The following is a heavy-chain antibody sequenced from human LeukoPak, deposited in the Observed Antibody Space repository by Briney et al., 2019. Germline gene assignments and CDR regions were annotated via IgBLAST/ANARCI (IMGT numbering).Heavy chain of an antibody. CDR1: GYTFTSYG. CDR3: ARVVVVPAAMRDVFDS. CDR2: ISAYNGNT. V-gene: IGHV1-18*01. D-gene: IGHD2-2*01. Sequence: GASVKVSCKASGYTFTSYGISWVLQAPGQGLEWTGWISAYNGNTNYAQKLQGRVTMTTDTSTSTAYMELRSLRSDDTAVYYCARVVVVPAAMRDVFDSWGQGTLVTASS. J-gene: IGHJ4*02.